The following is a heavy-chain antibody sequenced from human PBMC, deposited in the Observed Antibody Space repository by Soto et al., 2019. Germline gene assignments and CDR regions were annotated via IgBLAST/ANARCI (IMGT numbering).Heavy chain of an antibody. CDR1: GYTFTSYA. CDR3: ARAKSSGWYASWFDP. V-gene: IGHV1-3*01. J-gene: IGHJ5*02. D-gene: IGHD6-19*01. Sequence: ASVKVSCKASGYTFTSYAMHWVRQAPGQRLEWMGWINAGNGNTKYSQKFQGRVTITRDTSASTAYMELSSLRSEDMAVYYRARAKSSGWYASWFDPWGQGTLVTVSS. CDR2: INAGNGNT.